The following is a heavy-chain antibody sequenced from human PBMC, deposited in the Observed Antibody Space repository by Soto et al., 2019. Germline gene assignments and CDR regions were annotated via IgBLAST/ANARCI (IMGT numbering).Heavy chain of an antibody. J-gene: IGHJ3*01. V-gene: IGHV4-30-4*01. CDR1: GASISSGDHY. CDR2: IYYSGST. CDR3: ASSPPNDAFDH. Sequence: QGQLQESGPGVVRPSQTLSLTCTVSGASISSGDHYWTWTRQPPGKGLEWIGYIYYSGSTFYNPSLNSRVTMSIDMSKSQFSLNLRSVTAADKAVYYCASSPPNDAFDHWGQGTMVIVSS. D-gene: IGHD6-6*01.